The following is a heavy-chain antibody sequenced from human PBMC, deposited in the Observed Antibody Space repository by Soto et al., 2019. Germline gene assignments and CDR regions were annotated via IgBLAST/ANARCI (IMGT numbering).Heavy chain of an antibody. Sequence: QVQLVDSGGGLVKPGGSLRLSCAASGFTFSNYYMTWIRQAPGKGLEWISYISDSGSVTYYADSVQGRFSISRDNAKNSLFLEMNDLRVADTAVYYCARCLLGVGDPFDLWGQGTMVTVSS. J-gene: IGHJ3*01. V-gene: IGHV3-11*01. CDR2: ISDSGSVT. CDR3: ARCLLGVGDPFDL. D-gene: IGHD2-15*01. CDR1: GFTFSNYY.